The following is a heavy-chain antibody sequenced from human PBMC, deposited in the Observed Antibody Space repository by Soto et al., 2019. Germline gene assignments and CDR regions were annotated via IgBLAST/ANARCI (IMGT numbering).Heavy chain of an antibody. V-gene: IGHV3-33*01. CDR3: ARDLHYDDRGPPGKN. Sequence: LRLSCAASGFTFSSYGMHWVRQAPGKGLEWVAVIWYDGSNKYYADSVKGRFTISRDNSKNTLYLQMNSLRAEDTAVYYCARDLHYDDRGPPGKNWGQGTMVTVSS. CDR1: GFTFSSYG. D-gene: IGHD3-22*01. CDR2: IWYDGSNK. J-gene: IGHJ4*02.